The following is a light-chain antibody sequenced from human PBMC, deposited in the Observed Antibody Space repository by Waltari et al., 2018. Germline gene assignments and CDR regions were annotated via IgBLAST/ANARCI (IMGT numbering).Light chain of an antibody. CDR1: QSISSW. J-gene: IGKJ1*01. CDR2: KAS. Sequence: DIQMTQSPSSLSASVGDTVTITCRASQSISSWLAWYQQKPGKAPNLLIYKASSLQTGVPSRFSGSGSGTDFTLIITNLQPEDFASYYCQQYNSSPRTFGQGTKVEIK. CDR3: QQYNSSPRT. V-gene: IGKV1-5*03.